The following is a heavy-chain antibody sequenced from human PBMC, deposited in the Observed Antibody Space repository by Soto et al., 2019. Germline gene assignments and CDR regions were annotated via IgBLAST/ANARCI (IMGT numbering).Heavy chain of an antibody. Sequence: PGGSLRLSCAASGLIFSSYSMNWVRQAPGKGLEWVSCIGSSSSGIGYADSVKGRFTISRDNAKNSLYLQMNSLRAEDTALYYCAKDSKGIAVAGTFDYWGQGTLVTVSS. CDR1: GLIFSSYS. CDR2: IGSSSSGI. CDR3: AKDSKGIAVAGTFDY. V-gene: IGHV3-21*04. J-gene: IGHJ4*02. D-gene: IGHD6-19*01.